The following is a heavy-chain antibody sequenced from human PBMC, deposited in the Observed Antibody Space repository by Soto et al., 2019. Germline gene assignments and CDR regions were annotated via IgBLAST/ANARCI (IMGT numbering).Heavy chain of an antibody. J-gene: IGHJ6*02. Sequence: ASVKVSCKASGYTFTSHGISWVRQAPGQGLEWMGWISAYNGNTNYAQKLQGRVTMTTDTSTSTAYMELRSLRSDDTAVYYCARDSGIAAAGTEIYYYYYGMDVWGQGTTVTVSS. D-gene: IGHD6-13*01. V-gene: IGHV1-18*01. CDR1: GYTFTSHG. CDR2: ISAYNGNT. CDR3: ARDSGIAAAGTEIYYYYYGMDV.